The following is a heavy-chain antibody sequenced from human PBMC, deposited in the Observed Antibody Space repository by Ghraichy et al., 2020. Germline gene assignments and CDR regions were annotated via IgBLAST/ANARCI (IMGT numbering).Heavy chain of an antibody. CDR2: IYYSGST. Sequence: SETLSLTCTVSGGSISSSSYYWGWIRQPPGKGLEWIGSIYYSGSTYYNPSLKSRVTISVDTSKNQFSLKLSSVTAADTAVYYCASTYYYDSSGPPGVGNDYWGQGTLLTVSS. J-gene: IGHJ4*02. V-gene: IGHV4-39*01. CDR3: ASTYYYDSSGPPGVGNDY. D-gene: IGHD3-22*01. CDR1: GGSISSSSYY.